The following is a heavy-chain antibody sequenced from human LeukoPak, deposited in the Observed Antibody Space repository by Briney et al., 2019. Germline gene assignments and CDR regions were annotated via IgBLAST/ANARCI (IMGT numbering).Heavy chain of an antibody. V-gene: IGHV3-23*01. D-gene: IGHD5-12*01. CDR2: ISGSAGST. CDR3: SKEWYSGYDGEAFDI. CDR1: GFTFATSA. J-gene: IGHJ3*02. Sequence: QSGGSLRLSCATSGFTFATSAMTWVRQAPGKGLEWVSVISGSAGSTHYADSVKGRLTISRDISKNTLYLHMHSLRAEDTAVYYCSKEWYSGYDGEAFDIWGQGTMVTVSS.